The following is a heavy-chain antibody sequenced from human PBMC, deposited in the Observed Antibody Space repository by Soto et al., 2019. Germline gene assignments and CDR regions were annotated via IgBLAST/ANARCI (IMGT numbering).Heavy chain of an antibody. J-gene: IGHJ4*02. CDR2: IFHSGST. CDR3: ARVAPGTSKFDY. V-gene: IGHV4-4*02. D-gene: IGHD1-7*01. Sequence: SETLSLTCAVSGGSVSSNNWWSWVRQPPGKGLEWIGEIFHSGSTNYNPSLKSRVTISVDKSKNQFSLKVSSVTAADTAVYYCARVAPGTSKFDYWGQGTLVTVSS. CDR1: GGSVSSNNW.